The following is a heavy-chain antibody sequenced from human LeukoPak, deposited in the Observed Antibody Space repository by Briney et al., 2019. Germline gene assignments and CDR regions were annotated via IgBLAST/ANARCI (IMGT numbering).Heavy chain of an antibody. CDR1: GDTYSDYY. CDR3: ARVHHYFDIAFDY. V-gene: IGHV1-46*01. Sequence: ASVKVSCKTSGDTYSDYYIHWVRQAPGQGLEWMGIINPSGGSTTYAQKFQGRVTMTRDMSTSTVYMELISLRSEDTAVYYCARVHHYFDIAFDYWGQGTLVTVSS. J-gene: IGHJ4*02. CDR2: INPSGGST. D-gene: IGHD3-22*01.